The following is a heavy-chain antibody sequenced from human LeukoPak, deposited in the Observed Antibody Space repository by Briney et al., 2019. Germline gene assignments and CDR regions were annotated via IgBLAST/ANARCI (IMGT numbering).Heavy chain of an antibody. CDR1: GGSISSGDHY. CDR2: IYNSGST. Sequence: PSETLSLTCSVSGGSISSGDHYWSWIRQPPGKGLEWIGYIYNSGSTYYNPSLKSRVSISVDTSKNQFSLKLSSVTAADTAVYYCARARCDTAITPRYWYFDLWGRGTLVAVSS. D-gene: IGHD5-24*01. J-gene: IGHJ2*01. V-gene: IGHV4-30-4*08. CDR3: ARARCDTAITPRYWYFDL.